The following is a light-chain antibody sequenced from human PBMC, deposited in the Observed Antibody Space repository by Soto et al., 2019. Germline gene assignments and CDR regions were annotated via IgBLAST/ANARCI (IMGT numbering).Light chain of an antibody. J-gene: IGKJ5*01. CDR2: CAS. CDR3: QQYGSSPPIT. V-gene: IGKV3-20*01. Sequence: EIVLTQSPGTLSLSPGERATLSCRASQSISSSYLAWYQQKPGQTPRLLIYCASSRATGIPDRFSGSGSETDFTLTVSRLEPEDFAVYYCQQYGSSPPITFGQGTRLEIK. CDR1: QSISSSY.